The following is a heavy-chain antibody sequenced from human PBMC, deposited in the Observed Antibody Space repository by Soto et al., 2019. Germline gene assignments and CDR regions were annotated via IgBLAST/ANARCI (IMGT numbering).Heavy chain of an antibody. V-gene: IGHV4-30-4*01. Sequence: SETLSLTCTVSGGSISDVDFYWSWIRQPPGKGLEWIGYIYYRGTTYFNPSLKTRVSISIDTSRGQFSLQLDSVTAADTAVYYCARLFAYYDKEPGAFDIWGQGTVVTVSS. CDR1: GGSISDVDFY. J-gene: IGHJ3*02. CDR3: ARLFAYYDKEPGAFDI. D-gene: IGHD3-22*01. CDR2: IYYRGTT.